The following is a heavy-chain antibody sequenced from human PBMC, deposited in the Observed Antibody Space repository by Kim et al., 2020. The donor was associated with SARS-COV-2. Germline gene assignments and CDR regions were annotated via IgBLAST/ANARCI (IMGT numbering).Heavy chain of an antibody. CDR2: IYYSGST. CDR3: AREEVVAALGENWFDP. J-gene: IGHJ5*02. V-gene: IGHV4-31*03. CDR1: GGSISSGGYY. D-gene: IGHD2-15*01. Sequence: SETLSLTCTVSGGSISSGGYYWSWIRQHPGKGLEWIGYIYYSGSTYYNPSLKSRVTISVDTSKNQFSLKLSSVTAADTAVYYCAREEVVAALGENWFDPWGQGTLVTVSS.